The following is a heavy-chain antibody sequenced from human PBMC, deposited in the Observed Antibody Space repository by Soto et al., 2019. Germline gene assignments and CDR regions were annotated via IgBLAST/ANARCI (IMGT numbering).Heavy chain of an antibody. J-gene: IGHJ3*02. D-gene: IGHD6-19*01. CDR1: GFTFSSYA. Sequence: QVQLVESGGGVVQPGRSLRLSCAASGFTFSSYAMHWVRQAPGKGLEWVAVISYDGSNKYYADSVKGRFTISSDNSKNTLYLQMNSLRAEDTAVYYCARDFPIAVAVEDAFDIWGQGTMVTVSS. CDR3: ARDFPIAVAVEDAFDI. V-gene: IGHV3-30-3*01. CDR2: ISYDGSNK.